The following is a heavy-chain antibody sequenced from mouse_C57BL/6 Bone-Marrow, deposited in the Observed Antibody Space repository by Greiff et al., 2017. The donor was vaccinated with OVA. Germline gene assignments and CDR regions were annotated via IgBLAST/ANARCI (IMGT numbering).Heavy chain of an antibody. CDR2: INYDGSST. CDR3: ARDSASGSSRAMDY. Sequence: DVKLVESEGGLVQPGSSMKLSCTASGFTFSDYYMAWVRQVPEKGLEWVANINYDGSSTYYLDSLKSRFIISRDNAKNILYLQMSSLKSEDTATYYCARDSASGSSRAMDYWGQGTSVTVSS. CDR1: GFTFSDYY. V-gene: IGHV5-16*01. J-gene: IGHJ4*01. D-gene: IGHD1-1*01.